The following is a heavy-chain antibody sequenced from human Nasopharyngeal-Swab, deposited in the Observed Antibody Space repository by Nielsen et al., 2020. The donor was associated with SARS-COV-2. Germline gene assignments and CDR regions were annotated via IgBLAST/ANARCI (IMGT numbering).Heavy chain of an antibody. CDR3: VRSPSSISPGWFDP. Sequence: GGSLRLSCAASGFTSSSYWMHWVRQAPGKGLVWVSRINSEGSSTSYADSVKGRFTISRDNAKNTLYLQMNSLRAEDTAVYYCVRSPSSISPGWFDPWGQGTLVTVSS. CDR2: INSEGSST. J-gene: IGHJ5*02. D-gene: IGHD1-14*01. CDR1: GFTSSSYW. V-gene: IGHV3-74*01.